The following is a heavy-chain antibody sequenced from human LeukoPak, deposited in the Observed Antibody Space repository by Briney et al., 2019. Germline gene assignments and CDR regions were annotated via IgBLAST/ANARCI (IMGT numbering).Heavy chain of an antibody. J-gene: IGHJ6*03. D-gene: IGHD3-10*01. CDR2: IYYSGST. CDR1: GGSISSSSYY. CDR3: ARLYYGSGSYWDYYYMDV. V-gene: IGHV4-39*01. Sequence: PSETLSLTCTVSGGSISSSSYYWGWIRQPPGKGLEWIGSIYYSGSTYYNPSLKSRVTISVDTSKNQFSLKLSSVTAADTAVYYCARLYYGSGSYWDYYYMDVWGKGTTVTISS.